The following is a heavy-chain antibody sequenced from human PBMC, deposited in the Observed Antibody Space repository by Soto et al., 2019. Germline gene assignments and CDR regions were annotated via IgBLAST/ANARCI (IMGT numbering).Heavy chain of an antibody. D-gene: IGHD3-10*01. V-gene: IGHV3-33*01. CDR2: IWSGGSDK. CDR3: ARVYGSGYYPIDY. CDR1: GFAFSSYG. J-gene: IGHJ4*02. Sequence: QVQLVESGGGVVQPGRSLRLSCAASGFAFSSYGMHWVRQAPGKGLEWVTVIWSGGSDKYYADSVKGRFTISRDNSKNTLYLHMNSLGAEETAVYYCARVYGSGYYPIDYWGRGTLVTVSS.